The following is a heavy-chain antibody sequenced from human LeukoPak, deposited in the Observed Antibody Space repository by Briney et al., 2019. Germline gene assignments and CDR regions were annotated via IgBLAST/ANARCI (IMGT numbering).Heavy chain of an antibody. CDR2: IYYSGST. CDR1: GGSISSSSYY. V-gene: IGHV4-39*01. Sequence: PSETLSLTCTVSGGSISSSSYYWGWIRQPPGKGLEWIGSIYYSGSTYYNPSLKSRVTISVDTSKNQFSLKLSSVTAADTAVYYCARMPDDYGDYWGQGTLVTVSS. J-gene: IGHJ4*02. CDR3: ARMPDDYGDY. D-gene: IGHD2-2*01.